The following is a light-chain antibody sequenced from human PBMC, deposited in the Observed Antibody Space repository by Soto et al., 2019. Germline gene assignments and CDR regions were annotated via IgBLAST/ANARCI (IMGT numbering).Light chain of an antibody. V-gene: IGLV1-44*01. Sequence: QSVLTQPPSASGTPGQKVTISCSGSISNIGSNTVNWFQHLPGTAPKLLIYGNHQRPSGVPDRFSGSKSGISASLAISGLQSEYEADYYCAPWAASLIALYVFGTGTKVTVL. CDR3: APWAASLIALYV. CDR2: GNH. CDR1: ISNIGSNT. J-gene: IGLJ1*01.